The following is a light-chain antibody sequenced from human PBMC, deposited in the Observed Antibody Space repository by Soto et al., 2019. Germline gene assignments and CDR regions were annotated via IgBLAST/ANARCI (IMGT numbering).Light chain of an antibody. CDR3: SSYTSSNTVI. Sequence: QSALTQPASVSGSPGQSITISCTGTSSDVGGYNYVSWYQQHPGKAPKLMIYDVNNRPSGVSFRFSGSKSGNTASLTISGLQAEDEADYYCSSYTSSNTVIFGGGTKVTVL. CDR2: DVN. J-gene: IGLJ2*01. CDR1: SSDVGGYNY. V-gene: IGLV2-14*03.